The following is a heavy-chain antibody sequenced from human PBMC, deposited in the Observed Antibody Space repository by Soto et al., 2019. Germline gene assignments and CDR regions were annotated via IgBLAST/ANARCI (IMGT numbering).Heavy chain of an antibody. CDR3: AKKGLGSLTTYCNSGDCHYAFDI. V-gene: IGHV3-23*01. CDR2: ISGVGDGT. D-gene: IGHD2-21*02. Sequence: EVQLLESGGGLVQPGGSLRLSCAASGFTFSNYAMTWVRQAPGKGLEWVSTISGVGDGTFYADSVKGRFTISRDNSRNTVYLQMNSRTAEDTAVYYCAKKGLGSLTTYCNSGDCHYAFDIWGQGTMVTVSS. J-gene: IGHJ3*02. CDR1: GFTFSNYA.